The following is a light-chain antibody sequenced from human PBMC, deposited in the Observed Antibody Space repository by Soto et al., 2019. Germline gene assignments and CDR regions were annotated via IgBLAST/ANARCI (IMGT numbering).Light chain of an antibody. CDR1: QIINTW. CDR2: RAS. Sequence: DIQMTQSPSSLSASVGDRVTITCRASQIINTWLAWYQQKPGKAPKLVIYRASNLVNGVPSRFSGSGYGTEFTLTISSLQPDDFSIYYCQQYETYSGTFGPGTKVDL. V-gene: IGKV1-5*03. J-gene: IGKJ3*01. CDR3: QQYETYSGT.